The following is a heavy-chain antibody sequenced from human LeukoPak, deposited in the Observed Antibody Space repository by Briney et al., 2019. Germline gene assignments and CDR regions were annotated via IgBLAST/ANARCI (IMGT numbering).Heavy chain of an antibody. CDR2: IIPILGIA. D-gene: IGHD5-18*01. Sequence: SVKVSCKASGGTFSSYTISWVRQAPGQGLEWMGRIIPILGIANYAQKFQGRATITADKSTSTAYMELSSLRSEDTAVYYCARDISQLWYFDYWGQGTLVTVPS. V-gene: IGHV1-69*04. CDR1: GGTFSSYT. J-gene: IGHJ4*02. CDR3: ARDISQLWYFDY.